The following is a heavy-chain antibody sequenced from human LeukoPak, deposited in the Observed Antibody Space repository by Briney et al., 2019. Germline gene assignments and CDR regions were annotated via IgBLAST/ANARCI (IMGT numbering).Heavy chain of an antibody. CDR3: ARDKEYDFWSSYRYYYYYYMDV. V-gene: IGHV3-7*01. Sequence: PGGSLRLSCAASGFTFSSYWMSWVRQAPGKGLEWVANIKQDGSEKYNVDSVKGRFTISRDNAKNSLYLQINSMRVEDTAVYYCARDKEYDFWSSYRYYYYYYMDVWGKGTTVTVSS. D-gene: IGHD3-3*01. J-gene: IGHJ6*03. CDR2: IKQDGSEK. CDR1: GFTFSSYW.